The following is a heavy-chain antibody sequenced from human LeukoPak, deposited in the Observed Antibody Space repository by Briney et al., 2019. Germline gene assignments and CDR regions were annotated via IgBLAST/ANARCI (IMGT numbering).Heavy chain of an antibody. V-gene: IGHV1-8*01. Sequence: GASVKASCKASGYTFTSYDINRVRQSTGQGLEWMGWMNPNSGNTGDAQKFQGRVTMTRNTSISTAYMELSSLRSEDTAVYYCARGEQWLVPENYYYYYGMDVGGQGTTVTVSS. CDR1: GYTFTSYD. CDR3: ARGEQWLVPENYYYYYGMDV. J-gene: IGHJ6*02. CDR2: MNPNSGNT. D-gene: IGHD6-19*01.